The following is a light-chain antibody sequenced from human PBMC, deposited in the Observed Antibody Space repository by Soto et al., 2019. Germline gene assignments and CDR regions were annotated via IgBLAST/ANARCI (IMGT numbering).Light chain of an antibody. CDR1: QSVSSD. Sequence: IVITQSASTLSVSPGERATLSCRASQSVSSDLAWYHQKPGQAPRLLIYGASTRATGIPARFSGSGSGTEFTLTINSLQSEDFAVYYCQQYGSSPTTFGQGTKVDIK. CDR3: QQYGSSPTT. V-gene: IGKV3D-15*02. J-gene: IGKJ1*01. CDR2: GAS.